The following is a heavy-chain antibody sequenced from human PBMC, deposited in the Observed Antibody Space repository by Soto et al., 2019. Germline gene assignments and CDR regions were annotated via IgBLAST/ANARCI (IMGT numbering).Heavy chain of an antibody. D-gene: IGHD2-15*01. CDR2: ISYDGSNK. CDR3: ARDRGMRSGGPPRYYFDY. V-gene: IGHV3-30-3*01. J-gene: IGHJ4*02. Sequence: SLRLSCAASGFTFSSYAMHWVRQAPGKGLEWVAVISYDGSNKYYADSVKGRFTISRDNSKNTLYLQMNSLRAEDTAVYYCARDRGMRSGGPPRYYFDYWGQGTLVTVSS. CDR1: GFTFSSYA.